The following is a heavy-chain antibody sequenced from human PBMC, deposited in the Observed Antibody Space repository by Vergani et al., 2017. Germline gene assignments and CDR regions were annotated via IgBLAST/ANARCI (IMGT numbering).Heavy chain of an antibody. J-gene: IGHJ6*03. CDR2: IKHDGSEK. Sequence: EVQLVESGGGLVLPGGSLRLSCAASGFTFSSYWMSWVRQAPGKGLEWVANIKHDGSEKYYVDSVKGRFTISRDNAKNSLYLQMNSLRDEDTAVYYCARVNRNTIVGLVTRAYYYYMDVWGKXP. CDR3: ARVNRNTIVGLVTRAYYYYMDV. CDR1: GFTFSSYW. D-gene: IGHD3-3*01. V-gene: IGHV3-7*01.